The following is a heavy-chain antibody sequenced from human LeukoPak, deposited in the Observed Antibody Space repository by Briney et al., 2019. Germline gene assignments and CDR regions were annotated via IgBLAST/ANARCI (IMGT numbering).Heavy chain of an antibody. Sequence: PGGSLRLSCAASGFTFSSYAMHWVRQAPGKGLEWVAVISYDGSNKYYADSVKGRFTISRDNSKNTLYLQMNSLRAEDTAVYYCARVTYYYDSADNWFDPWGQGTLVTVSS. V-gene: IGHV3-30-3*01. CDR1: GFTFSSYA. CDR3: ARVTYYYDSADNWFDP. CDR2: ISYDGSNK. D-gene: IGHD3-10*01. J-gene: IGHJ5*02.